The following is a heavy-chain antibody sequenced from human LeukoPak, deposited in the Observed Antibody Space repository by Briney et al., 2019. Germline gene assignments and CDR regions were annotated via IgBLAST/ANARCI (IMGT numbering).Heavy chain of an antibody. CDR1: GFTFSSYA. V-gene: IGHV3-30*18. CDR3: AKDLNWSLVWFGGDVAFDI. Sequence: GGSLRLSCAASGFTFSSYAMSWVRQAPGKGLEWVAVISYDGSNKYYADSVKGRFTISRDNSKNTLYLQMNSLRAEDTAVYYCAKDLNWSLVWFGGDVAFDIWGQGTMVTVSS. J-gene: IGHJ3*02. CDR2: ISYDGSNK. D-gene: IGHD3-10*01.